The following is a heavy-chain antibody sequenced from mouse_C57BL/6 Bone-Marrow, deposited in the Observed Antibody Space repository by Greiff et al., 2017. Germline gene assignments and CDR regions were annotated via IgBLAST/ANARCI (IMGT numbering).Heavy chain of an antibody. Sequence: EVKLEESGAELVRPGASVKLSCTASGFNIKDDYMHWVKQRPEQGLEWIGWIDPENGDTEYASKFQGKATIPADTSSNTASLQLSSLTSEDSAVYYCSTYFYGSSFFDYWGQGTTLTVSS. CDR3: STYFYGSSFFDY. D-gene: IGHD1-1*01. J-gene: IGHJ2*01. CDR2: IDPENGDT. CDR1: GFNIKDDY. V-gene: IGHV14-4*01.